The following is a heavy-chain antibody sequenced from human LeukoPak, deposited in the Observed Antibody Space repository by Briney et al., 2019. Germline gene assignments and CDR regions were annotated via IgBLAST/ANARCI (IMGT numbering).Heavy chain of an antibody. J-gene: IGHJ1*01. CDR2: ISYDGSNK. V-gene: IGHV3-30*18. CDR3: VKVGASGWYAQH. D-gene: IGHD6-19*01. Sequence: PGRSLRLSCAASGFTFSSYGMHWVRQAPGKGLEWVAVISYDGSNKYYADSVKGRFTISRDNSKNTLYLQMSSLRAEDTAVYYCVKVGASGWYAQHWGQGTLVTVSS. CDR1: GFTFSSYG.